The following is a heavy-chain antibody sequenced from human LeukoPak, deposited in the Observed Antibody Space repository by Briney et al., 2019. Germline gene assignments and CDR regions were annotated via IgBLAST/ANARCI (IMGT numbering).Heavy chain of an antibody. CDR1: GITFDRYG. CDR2: VNDNGRNT. D-gene: IGHD2-8*01. J-gene: IGHJ4*02. Sequence: PGGSLRLSCAASGITFDRYGMSWVRQAPGKGREWVTTVNDNGRNTHYADCVRGRFTISRDNSKNTVSLQMSSLRAEDTAVYYCATEVNSHGDFFAHWGQGTQVIVSS. V-gene: IGHV3-23*01. CDR3: ATEVNSHGDFFAH.